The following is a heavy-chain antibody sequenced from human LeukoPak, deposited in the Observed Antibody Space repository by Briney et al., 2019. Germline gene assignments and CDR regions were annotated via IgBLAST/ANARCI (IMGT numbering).Heavy chain of an antibody. CDR1: GYTFTPYY. J-gene: IGHJ4*02. CDR3: TPSGDGWGLDY. V-gene: IGHV1-46*01. CDR2: INPSTRIS. Sequence: ASVTVSCKASGYTFTPYYIHWVRQAPGQGLEWMGKINPSTRISACTEKFQGRVTMTADTSTNTVYMELSSLRSEDTAMYYCTPSGDGWGLDYWGQGTLVTVSS. D-gene: IGHD3-16*01.